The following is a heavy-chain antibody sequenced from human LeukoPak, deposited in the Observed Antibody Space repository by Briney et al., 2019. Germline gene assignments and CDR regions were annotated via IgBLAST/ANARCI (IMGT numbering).Heavy chain of an antibody. CDR2: IYYSGST. CDR1: GCSISSYY. V-gene: IGHV4-59*01. J-gene: IGHJ4*02. Sequence: SETLSLTCTVSGCSISSYYWSWIRQPPGKGLEWIGYIYYSGSTNYNPSLKSRVTISVDTSKNQFSLKLSSATAADTAVYYCARDDYWGQGTLVTVSS. CDR3: ARDDY.